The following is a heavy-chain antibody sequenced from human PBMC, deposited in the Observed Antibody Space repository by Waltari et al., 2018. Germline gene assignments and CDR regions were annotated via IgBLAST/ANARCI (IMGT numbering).Heavy chain of an antibody. Sequence: QVQLVESGGGVVQPGGSLRLSCAASGFTFSSYGMHWVRQAPGKGLEWVALMRYNGSNKYYANSVRGRFTISRDNSKNTLYLQMNSLRAEDTAVYYCAKDAALLWLSNAFDIWGQGTMVTVSS. J-gene: IGHJ3*02. CDR2: MRYNGSNK. V-gene: IGHV3-30*02. CDR3: AKDAALLWLSNAFDI. CDR1: GFTFSSYG. D-gene: IGHD3-22*01.